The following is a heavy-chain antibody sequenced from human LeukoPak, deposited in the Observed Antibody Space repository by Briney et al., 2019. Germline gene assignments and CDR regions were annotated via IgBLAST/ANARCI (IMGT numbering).Heavy chain of an antibody. D-gene: IGHD2-15*01. CDR1: GFTLSNYW. J-gene: IGHJ3*01. V-gene: IGHV3-74*01. Sequence: GGSLRLSCAASGFTLSNYWMHWVRQVPGKGLVWVSRINTDGASTAYADSVKGRFTISRDNAKNTLYLQMNSLRAEDTAVYYCASIASAMLWGQGTMVTVSS. CDR2: INTDGAST. CDR3: ASIASAML.